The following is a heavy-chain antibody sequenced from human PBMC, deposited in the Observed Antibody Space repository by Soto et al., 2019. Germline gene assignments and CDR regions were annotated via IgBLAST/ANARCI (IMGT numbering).Heavy chain of an antibody. V-gene: IGHV3-7*01. CDR3: AREDFYRFDY. Sequence: EVQLVESGGGLVQPGGSLRVSCEASGFTFTSYWMSWVRQAPGKGLEWVANIKEDGSAKYYLDSVKGRFTISRDNAKNSLYLQMNSLRAEDTAVYYCAREDFYRFDYWGQGNLVTVSS. CDR1: GFTFTSYW. CDR2: IKEDGSAK. J-gene: IGHJ4*02.